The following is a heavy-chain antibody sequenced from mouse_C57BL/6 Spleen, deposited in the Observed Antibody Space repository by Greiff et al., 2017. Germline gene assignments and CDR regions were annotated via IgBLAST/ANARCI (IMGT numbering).Heavy chain of an antibody. V-gene: IGHV14-2*01. CDR1: GFNIKDYY. J-gene: IGHJ2*01. D-gene: IGHD1-1*01. CDR2: IDPEDGET. CDR3: ARTGAVVGDFDD. Sequence: EVKLQESGAELVKPGASVKLSCTASGFNIKDYYMHWVKQRTEQGLEWIGRIDPEDGETNYAPKVQGKATLTADKSSSTAYMQLSSLTSEDSAVYFCARTGAVVGDFDDWGKGTTLTVSS.